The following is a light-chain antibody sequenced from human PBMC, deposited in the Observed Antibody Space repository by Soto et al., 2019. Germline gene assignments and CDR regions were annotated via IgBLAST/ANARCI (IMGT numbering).Light chain of an antibody. V-gene: IGLV1-44*01. CDR1: SSNIGSNT. CDR3: AAWDDSLNGLV. Sequence: QSVLTQPPSASGTPGQRFTISCSGSSSNIGSNTVNWYQQLPGTAPKLLIYNNNQRPSGVPYRFSGSKSGTSASLAISGLQSEDEADYYCAAWDDSLNGLVFGTGTKVTVL. CDR2: NNN. J-gene: IGLJ1*01.